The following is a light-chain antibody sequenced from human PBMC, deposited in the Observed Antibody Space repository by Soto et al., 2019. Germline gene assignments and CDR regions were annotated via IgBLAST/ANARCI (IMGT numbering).Light chain of an antibody. CDR2: GAS. J-gene: IGKJ4*01. CDR1: QSVSSSY. V-gene: IGKV3-20*01. CDR3: QQYGSSPPLT. Sequence: EIVLTQSPGTLSSSPGERATLSFMASQSVSSSYLAWYQQKLGQPPRLLIYGASSRATGVPDRFSGSGSGTDFTLTISRLEPEDFAVYYCQQYGSSPPLTFGGGTKVDIK.